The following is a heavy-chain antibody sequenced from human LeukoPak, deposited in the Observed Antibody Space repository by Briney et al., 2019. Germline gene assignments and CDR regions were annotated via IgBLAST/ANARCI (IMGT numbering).Heavy chain of an antibody. V-gene: IGHV3-30*04. CDR2: ISDDGSNG. J-gene: IGHJ4*02. D-gene: IGHD6-6*01. CDR3: ARDPESSSFFDY. Sequence: GGSLRLSCEASGFTFSSYAMHWVRQAPGRGLEWVTVISDDGSNGYYAGSVKGRFTISRDNSKNTLYLQMNSLRAEDTAVYYCARDPESSSFFDYWGQGTLVTVSS. CDR1: GFTFSSYA.